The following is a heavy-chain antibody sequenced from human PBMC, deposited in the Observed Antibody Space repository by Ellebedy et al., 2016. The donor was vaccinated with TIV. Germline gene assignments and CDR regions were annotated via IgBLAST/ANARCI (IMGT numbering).Heavy chain of an antibody. D-gene: IGHD3-16*01. J-gene: IGHJ3*01. CDR2: LYYTGST. CDR3: VSSASMDAFDL. Sequence: SEALSLTCAVSGGSLSDNYWTWIRQPPGKGLEWIGYLYYTGSTNYNPSLKSRVTISVKTPRNQFSLKLSPVTAADTAVYYCVSSASMDAFDLWGQGTMVTVSS. CDR1: GGSLSDNY. V-gene: IGHV4-59*01.